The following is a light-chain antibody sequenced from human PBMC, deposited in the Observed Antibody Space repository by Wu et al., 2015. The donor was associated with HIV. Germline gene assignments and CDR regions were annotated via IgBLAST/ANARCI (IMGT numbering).Light chain of an antibody. Sequence: DIQMTQSPSSLSASVGDRVTITCQASQDIRNYLNWYQQKPGKAPKLLIYDASNLETGVPSRFSGSGSGTDFTFTISSLQPEDIATYYCQQYDNRPVGLTFGGGPVGDQT. CDR1: QDIRNY. J-gene: IGKJ4*01. V-gene: IGKV1-33*01. CDR3: QQYDNRPVGLT. CDR2: DAS.